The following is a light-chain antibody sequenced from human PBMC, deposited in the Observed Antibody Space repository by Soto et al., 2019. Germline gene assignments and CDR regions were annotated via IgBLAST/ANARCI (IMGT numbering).Light chain of an antibody. CDR1: SRDVGGYNS. J-gene: IGLJ1*01. CDR2: DVG. V-gene: IGLV2-11*01. CDR3: CSYAGRKTIYV. Sequence: QSALTQPRSVSGSPGQAVTISCTGTSRDVGGYNSVSWYRQKPGKAPDLIIYDVGQRPSGVPDRFSGSKSGNSASLTISGLQTEDEAYYYCCSYAGRKTIYVFGSGTKVTV.